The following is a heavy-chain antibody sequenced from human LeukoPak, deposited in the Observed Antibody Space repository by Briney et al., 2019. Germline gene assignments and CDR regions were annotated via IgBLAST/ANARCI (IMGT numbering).Heavy chain of an antibody. CDR2: IYYSGIT. Sequence: TSETLSLXRTVSAGSISSGHYYWSWIRQPPGKGLEWIGYIYYSGITYHNPSLKSRVTISVDTSRNQFSLKLSSVTATDTAVYYCARLSYCGSTNCLDAWGKGTTVTVSS. CDR3: ARLSYCGSTNCLDA. V-gene: IGHV4-30-4*08. D-gene: IGHD2-2*01. CDR1: AGSISSGHYY. J-gene: IGHJ6*04.